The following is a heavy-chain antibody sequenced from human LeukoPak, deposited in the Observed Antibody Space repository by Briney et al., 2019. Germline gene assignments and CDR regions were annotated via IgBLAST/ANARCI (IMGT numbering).Heavy chain of an antibody. CDR3: ARGGGDYYFDY. CDR1: GFTVSSNY. V-gene: IGHV3-53*01. J-gene: IGHJ4*02. CDR2: IYSGGST. D-gene: IGHD4-17*01. Sequence: PGGSLRLSCAASGFTVSSNYMSWVRQAPGKGLEWVSVIYSGGSTYYADSVKGRFTISRDNAKNSLYLQMNSLRAEDTAVYYCARGGGDYYFDYWGQGTLVTVSS.